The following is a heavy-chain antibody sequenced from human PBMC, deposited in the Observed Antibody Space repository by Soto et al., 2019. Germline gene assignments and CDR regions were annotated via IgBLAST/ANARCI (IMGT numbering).Heavy chain of an antibody. CDR1: GGSISSGSCC. V-gene: IGHV4-61*01. CDR2: IYYSGSN. CDR3: ARHYYGMDV. Sequence: SETLSLTCALSGGSISSGSCCWCWIRQPPGKGLEWIGYIYYSGSNNYNPSLKSRVTISVDTSKNQFSLKLSSVTAAATAVYYCARHYYGMDVWGQGTTVTVSS. J-gene: IGHJ6*02.